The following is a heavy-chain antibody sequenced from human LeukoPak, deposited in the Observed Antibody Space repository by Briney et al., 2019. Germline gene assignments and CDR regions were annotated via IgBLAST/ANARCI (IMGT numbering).Heavy chain of an antibody. D-gene: IGHD2/OR15-2a*01. V-gene: IGHV3-30*03. CDR1: GFTFSDYA. Sequence: GTSLRLSCAASGFTFSDYAMHWVRQAPGKGLELVAVIAYGGTYKHHADSLKGRFTISRDNSRDTLYLQINSLRPEDTALYYCARNKAITAFFGMDVWGQGTTVIVSS. CDR3: ARNKAITAFFGMDV. CDR2: IAYGGTYK. J-gene: IGHJ6*02.